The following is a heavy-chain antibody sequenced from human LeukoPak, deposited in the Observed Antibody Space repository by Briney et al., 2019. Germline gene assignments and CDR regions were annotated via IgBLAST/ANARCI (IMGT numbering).Heavy chain of an antibody. CDR2: SNSDGSST. CDR1: GFTFKTYW. D-gene: IGHD4-23*01. J-gene: IGHJ3*02. V-gene: IGHV3-74*01. Sequence: PGGSLRLSCAASGFTFKTYWMHWVRQAPGKGLGWVSHSNSDGSSTSYADSVRGRFTISRDNAKNTLYLQMNSLRAEDTAVYYCARDLKGPVNDVFDMWGQGTMVTVSS. CDR3: ARDLKGPVNDVFDM.